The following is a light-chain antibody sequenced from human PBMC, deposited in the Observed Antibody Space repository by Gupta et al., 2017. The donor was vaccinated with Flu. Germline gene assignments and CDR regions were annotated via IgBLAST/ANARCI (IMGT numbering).Light chain of an antibody. CDR1: QSVSSY. CDR2: DAS. V-gene: IGKV3-11*01. CDR3: QQRSNWPLT. J-gene: IGKJ1*01. Sequence: EVVLTQSPATLSLSPGERATLSCRASQSVSSYLAWYQQKPGQAPRHLIHDASNRATGIPARFSGSGSGTDFTLTISSLEPEDFAVYYCQQRSNWPLTFGQGTKVEIK.